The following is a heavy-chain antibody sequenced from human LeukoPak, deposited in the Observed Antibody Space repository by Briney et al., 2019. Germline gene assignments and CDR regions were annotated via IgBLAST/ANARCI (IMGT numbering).Heavy chain of an antibody. J-gene: IGHJ4*02. CDR3: VRGIDTTGYFNY. CDR1: GYTFITYP. Sequence: ASVKVSCKASGYTFITYPLNWVRQTPGQGLEWMGWINTNAGSPTYAQGLTGRFVFSLDTSVSTAFLQISSLKAEDTALYYCVRGIDTTGYFNYWGQGTLVTVSS. V-gene: IGHV7-4-1*02. CDR2: INTNAGSP. D-gene: IGHD3-22*01.